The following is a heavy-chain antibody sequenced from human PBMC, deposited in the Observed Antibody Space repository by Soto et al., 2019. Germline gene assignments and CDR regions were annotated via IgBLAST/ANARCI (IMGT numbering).Heavy chain of an antibody. V-gene: IGHV3-74*01. D-gene: IGHD3-22*01. CDR1: GFTFSSYL. J-gene: IGHJ4*02. CDR3: ARDAYYDSSGYGRGFLSEYYFDY. CDR2: INSDGSST. Sequence: PGGSLRLSCAASGFTFSSYLMHWVRQSPGKGLVWVSRINSDGSSTSYADSVKGRFTISRDNAKNTLYLQMNSLRAEDTAVYYCARDAYYDSSGYGRGFLSEYYFDYWGQGTLVTVSS.